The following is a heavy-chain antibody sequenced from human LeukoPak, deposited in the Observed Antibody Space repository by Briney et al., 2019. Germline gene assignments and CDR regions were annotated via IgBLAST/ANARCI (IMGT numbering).Heavy chain of an antibody. Sequence: SETLSLTCSVSGVYVGSHFWSWVRQPAGKALEWIGRVSASGTTSSNPSLNSRATMSLDTSKNQFSLKLTSVTAADTAVYFCARAYCGGECTAGGAFDIWGQGTMVTVSS. D-gene: IGHD2-21*01. CDR3: ARAYCGGECTAGGAFDI. J-gene: IGHJ3*02. CDR1: GVYVGSHF. V-gene: IGHV4-4*07. CDR2: VSASGTT.